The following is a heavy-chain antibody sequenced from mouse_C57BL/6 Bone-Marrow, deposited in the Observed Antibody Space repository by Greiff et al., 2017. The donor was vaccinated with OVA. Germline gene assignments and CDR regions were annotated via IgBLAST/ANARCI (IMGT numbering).Heavy chain of an antibody. CDR1: GYTFTSYW. J-gene: IGHJ3*01. CDR3: ARSPRVPFAY. Sequence: QVQLQQPGAELVKPGASVKLSCKASGYTFTSYWMHWVKQRPGPGLEWIGMIHPNSGSTNYNEKFKSKATLTVDKSSSTAYMQLSSLTSEDSAVYYCARSPRVPFAYWGQGTLVTVSA. V-gene: IGHV1-64*01. CDR2: IHPNSGST.